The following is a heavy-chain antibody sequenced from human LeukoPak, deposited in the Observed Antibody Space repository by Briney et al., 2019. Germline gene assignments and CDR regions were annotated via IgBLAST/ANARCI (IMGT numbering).Heavy chain of an antibody. CDR3: ARGRYCSGGSCYGYYYYYYMDV. CDR2: ISAYNGNT. CDR1: GYTFTSYG. J-gene: IGHJ6*03. Sequence: ASVKVSSKASGYTFTSYGISWVRQAPGQGLEWMGWISAYNGNTNYAQKLQGRVTMTTDTSTSTAYMELRSLRSDDTAVYYCARGRYCSGGSCYGYYYYYYMDVWGKGTTVTVSS. V-gene: IGHV1-18*01. D-gene: IGHD2-15*01.